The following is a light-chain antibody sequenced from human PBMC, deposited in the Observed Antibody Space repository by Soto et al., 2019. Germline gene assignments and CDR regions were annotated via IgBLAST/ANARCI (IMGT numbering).Light chain of an antibody. CDR2: AAS. V-gene: IGKV1-39*01. Sequence: DIQMPQSPSSLSASVGDRVSITCRASQSMSSYLNWYQQKPGKAPKLLIYAASSLQSGVPSRFSGSGSGTDCTLTISSLQPEDFATYYCGQSYSTPGFTFVPGTKGDIK. J-gene: IGKJ3*01. CDR3: GQSYSTPGFT. CDR1: QSMSSY.